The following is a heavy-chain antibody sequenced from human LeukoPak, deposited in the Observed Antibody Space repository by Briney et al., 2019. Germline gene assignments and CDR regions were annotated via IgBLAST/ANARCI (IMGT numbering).Heavy chain of an antibody. CDR2: IYPGDSDT. CDR1: GYSFTSYW. J-gene: IGHJ2*01. D-gene: IGHD3-10*01. Sequence: GESLKISCKGSGYSFTSYWIGWVRQMPGKGLEWMGIIYPGDSDTRYSPSFQGQVTISADKSISTAYLQWSSLKASDTAMYYCARRYYYGSGSYPTWYFDLWGRGTLVTVSS. V-gene: IGHV5-51*01. CDR3: ARRYYYGSGSYPTWYFDL.